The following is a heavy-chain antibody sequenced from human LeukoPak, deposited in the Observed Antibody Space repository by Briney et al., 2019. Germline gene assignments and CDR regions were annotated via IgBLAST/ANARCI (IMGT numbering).Heavy chain of an antibody. D-gene: IGHD2-15*01. CDR3: AKGIAPDYYYYGMDV. V-gene: IGHV3-23*01. Sequence: PGGSLRLSCAASGFTFSSYAMSWVRQAPGKGLEWVSAISGSGGSTYYADSVKGRFTISRDNSKNTLYLQMNSLRAEDTAVYYCAKGIAPDYYYYGMDVWGQGTTVTVSS. J-gene: IGHJ6*02. CDR2: ISGSGGST. CDR1: GFTFSSYA.